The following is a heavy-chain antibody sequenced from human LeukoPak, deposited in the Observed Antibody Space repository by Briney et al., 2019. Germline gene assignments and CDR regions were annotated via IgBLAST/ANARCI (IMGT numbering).Heavy chain of an antibody. CDR3: ASRSAALLYFDY. D-gene: IGHD6-13*01. CDR2: ISSSSSYI. Sequence: GGSLRLSCAVSGFNFRDHWMDWVRQAPGKGLEWVSSISSSSSYIYYADSVKGRFTISRDNAKNSLYLQMNSLRAEDTAVYYCASRSAALLYFDYWGQGTLVTVSS. CDR1: GFNFRDHW. V-gene: IGHV3-21*01. J-gene: IGHJ4*02.